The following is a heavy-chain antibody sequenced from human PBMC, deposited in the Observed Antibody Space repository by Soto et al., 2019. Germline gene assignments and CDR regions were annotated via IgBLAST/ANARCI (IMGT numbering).Heavy chain of an antibody. V-gene: IGHV1-69*06. J-gene: IGHJ4*02. CDR3: ARADCSGGSCYSFPGPNFDY. Sequence: RASVKVSCKASGGTFSSYAISWVRQAPGQGLEWMGGIIPIFGTANYAQKFQGRVTITADKSTSTAYMELSSLRSEDTAVYYCARADCSGGSCYSFPGPNFDYWGQGTLVTVSS. D-gene: IGHD2-15*01. CDR1: GGTFSSYA. CDR2: IIPIFGTA.